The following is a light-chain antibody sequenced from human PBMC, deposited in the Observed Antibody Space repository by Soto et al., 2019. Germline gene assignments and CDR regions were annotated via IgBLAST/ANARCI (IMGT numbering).Light chain of an antibody. V-gene: IGLV2-8*01. CDR3: SLFASSNTWV. Sequence: QSALTQPPSASGSPGQSVTISCTRTSSDVGAYNYVSWYQQHAGKAPKLVIYEVTKRPSGVPDRFSGSKSANTASLTVSGLQAEDQADYYCSLFASSNTWVFGGGTKLTVL. CDR2: EVT. CDR1: SSDVGAYNY. J-gene: IGLJ3*02.